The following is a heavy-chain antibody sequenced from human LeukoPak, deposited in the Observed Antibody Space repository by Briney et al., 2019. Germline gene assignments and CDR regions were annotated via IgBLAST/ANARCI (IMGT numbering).Heavy chain of an antibody. CDR2: ISGSGGST. CDR3: AKDRTVGASYWYFDL. CDR1: GFTFSSYA. V-gene: IGHV3-23*01. J-gene: IGHJ2*01. Sequence: PGGSLRLSCAASGFTFSSYAMSWVRQAPGKGLEWVSAISGSGGSTYYADFVKGRFTISRDNSKNTLFLHMNTLRAEDTAIYYCAKDRTVGASYWYFDLWGRGTLVTVSS. D-gene: IGHD1-26*01.